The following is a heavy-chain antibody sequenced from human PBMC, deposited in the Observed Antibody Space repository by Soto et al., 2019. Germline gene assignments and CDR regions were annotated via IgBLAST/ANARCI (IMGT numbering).Heavy chain of an antibody. CDR1: GYTFTSYG. J-gene: IGHJ4*02. V-gene: IGHV1-18*01. Sequence: ASVKVSCKASGYTFTSYGISWVRQAPGQGLEWMGWISAYNGNTNYAQKLQGRVTMTTDKSTSTAYMELRSLRSDDTAVYYCARGWDLELTTDFDYWGQGTLVTVSS. CDR2: ISAYNGNT. D-gene: IGHD1-7*01. CDR3: ARGWDLELTTDFDY.